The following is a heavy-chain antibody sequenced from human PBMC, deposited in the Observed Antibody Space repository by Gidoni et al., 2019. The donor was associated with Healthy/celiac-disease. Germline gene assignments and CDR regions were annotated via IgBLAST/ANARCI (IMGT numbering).Heavy chain of an antibody. J-gene: IGHJ4*02. CDR1: GGSSSSYY. CDR3: ARDSIAVAGTGFDY. Sequence: QVQLQGSGPGLVKPSEALSLPCTVSGGSSSSYYWSWIRQPAGKGREWIGLIYTSGSTNYNPSLKSRVTMSVDTSKNQFSLKLSSVTAADTAVYYCARDSIAVAGTGFDYWGQGTLVTVSS. V-gene: IGHV4-4*07. CDR2: IYTSGST. D-gene: IGHD6-19*01.